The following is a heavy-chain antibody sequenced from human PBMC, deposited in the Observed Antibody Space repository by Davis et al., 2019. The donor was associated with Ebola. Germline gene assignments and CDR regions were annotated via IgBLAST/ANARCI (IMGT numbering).Heavy chain of an antibody. CDR2: ISGSGGST. V-gene: IGHV3-23*01. CDR3: ARGGSSSWYYFDY. Sequence: GESLKISCAASGFTFSSYAMSWVRQAPGKGLEWVSAISGSGGSTYYADSVKGRFTISRDNSKNTLYLQMNSLRAEDTAVYYCARGGSSSWYYFDYWGQGTLVTVSS. J-gene: IGHJ4*02. D-gene: IGHD6-13*01. CDR1: GFTFSSYA.